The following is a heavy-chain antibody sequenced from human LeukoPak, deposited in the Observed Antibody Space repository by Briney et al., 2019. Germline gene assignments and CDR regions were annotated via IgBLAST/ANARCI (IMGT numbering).Heavy chain of an antibody. D-gene: IGHD5-18*01. CDR2: INSDGSNT. V-gene: IGHV3-74*01. J-gene: IGHJ4*02. CDR3: AKDRRIQLWKDADY. Sequence: PGGSLRLSCAASGFTFSSYWMNWVRQAPGKGLVWVSRINSDGSNTKYADSVKGRFTISRDNSKNTLYLQMNSLRAEDTAVYYCAKDRRIQLWKDADYWGQGTLVTVSS. CDR1: GFTFSSYW.